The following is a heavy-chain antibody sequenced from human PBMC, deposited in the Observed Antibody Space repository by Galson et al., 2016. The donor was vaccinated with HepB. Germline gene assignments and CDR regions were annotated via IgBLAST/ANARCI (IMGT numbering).Heavy chain of an antibody. Sequence: TLSLTCTVSGGSLSSDDYYWSWIRQHPGKGLEWIGYIHHSGSTYYNPSLETRATISLDTSKNDFSLKLRSVTAADTAFYYCARVLGPVKFQLPYWYYFDYWGQGTLVTVSS. D-gene: IGHD2-2*01. J-gene: IGHJ4*02. CDR2: IHHSGST. CDR1: GGSLSSDDYY. V-gene: IGHV4-31*03. CDR3: ARVLGPVKFQLPYWYYFDY.